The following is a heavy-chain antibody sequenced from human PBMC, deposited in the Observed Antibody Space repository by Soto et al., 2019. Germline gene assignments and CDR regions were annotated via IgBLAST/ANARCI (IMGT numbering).Heavy chain of an antibody. CDR2: ISXDGNHK. D-gene: IGHD1-26*01. CDR3: ARWEQPLFDY. J-gene: IGHJ4*02. Sequence: SXAASGFTVSAYTMHWVRQAPGKGLEWVAVISXDGNHKYYXDXVKGRFTISRDTSTNTLYLQMNSLRAEDTAVYYCARWEQPLFDYWGQGTLVTVSS. V-gene: IGHV3-30-3*01. CDR1: GFTVSAYT.